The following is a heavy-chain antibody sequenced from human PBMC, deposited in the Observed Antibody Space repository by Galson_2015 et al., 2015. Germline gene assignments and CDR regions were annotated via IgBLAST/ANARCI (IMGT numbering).Heavy chain of an antibody. D-gene: IGHD2-15*01. J-gene: IGHJ3*02. CDR2: ISSEGSNK. CDR1: GFTFSSYP. V-gene: IGHV3-30*01. CDR3: AREARIYACDI. Sequence: SLRLSCAASGFTFSSYPMHWVHQAPGKGLEWVAAISSEGSNKYYVDSAKGRFTISRDNSKSTLYLQMNAVRAEDTAVYYCAREARIYACDIWGQGTMVTVSS.